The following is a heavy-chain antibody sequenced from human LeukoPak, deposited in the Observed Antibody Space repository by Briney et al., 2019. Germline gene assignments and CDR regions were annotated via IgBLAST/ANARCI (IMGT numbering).Heavy chain of an antibody. CDR2: VNTDGSDS. J-gene: IGHJ4*02. D-gene: IGHD3-22*01. CDR3: ARDRTDYYDK. Sequence: GGSLRLSCAASGFTFSSYAMSWVRQAPGKGLVWVSRVNTDGSDSSYADSVKGRFTISRDNAKNTLYLQMNSLRAEDTAVYYCARDRTDYYDKWGRGTLVTVSS. CDR1: GFTFSSYA. V-gene: IGHV3-74*01.